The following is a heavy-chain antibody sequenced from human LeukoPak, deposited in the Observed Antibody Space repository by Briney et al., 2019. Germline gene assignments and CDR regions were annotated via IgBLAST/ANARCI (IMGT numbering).Heavy chain of an antibody. V-gene: IGHV3-33*01. CDR1: GFAFSRYG. D-gene: IGHD6-13*01. Sequence: GRSLRLSRAASGFAFSRYGMHWLRQAPGTGLEWVAVMWYDGSNEAYADSVRGRFTISRDNSENRLYLQMSSLRVEDTAVYYCAREHTIAATGTHWFAPWGQGTLVTVSS. J-gene: IGHJ5*02. CDR3: AREHTIAATGTHWFAP. CDR2: MWYDGSNE.